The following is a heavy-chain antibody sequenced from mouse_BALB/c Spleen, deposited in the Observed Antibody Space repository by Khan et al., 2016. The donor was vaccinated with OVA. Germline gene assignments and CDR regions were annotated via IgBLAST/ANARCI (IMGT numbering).Heavy chain of an antibody. CDR3: ARTHER. V-gene: IGHV1-4*01. Sequence: QVQLKESGAELARPGASVKMSCKASGYTFTSYTMHWVKQRPGQGLEWIGYINPSSGYTKYNQKFKDKATLTADKSSSTAYMQLSSLTSGDSTVYYCARTHERWGQGTTLTVSS. CDR2: INPSSGYT. J-gene: IGHJ2*01. CDR1: GYTFTSYT.